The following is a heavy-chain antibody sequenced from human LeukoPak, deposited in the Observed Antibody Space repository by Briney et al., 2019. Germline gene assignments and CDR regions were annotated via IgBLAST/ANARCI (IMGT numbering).Heavy chain of an antibody. Sequence: GDSLQISCKASGYRFTTYWIGWVRQMPGKGLEWMGVIFPGDSDTRYSPPFQGQVTLSADKSISTAYLQWSSLKASDSAMYYCARSDALITGWDFDYWGQGTLVTVSS. CDR1: GYRFTTYW. CDR2: IFPGDSDT. J-gene: IGHJ4*02. CDR3: ARSDALITGWDFDY. D-gene: IGHD3-16*01. V-gene: IGHV5-51*01.